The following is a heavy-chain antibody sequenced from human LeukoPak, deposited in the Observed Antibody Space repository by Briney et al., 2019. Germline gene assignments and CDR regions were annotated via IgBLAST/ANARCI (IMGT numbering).Heavy chain of an antibody. Sequence: PSETLSLTCXVSGGSLSTHHWSWIRQSPGRGLEWIGYISDSGSTNYNPSLKSRVTISVDTSKNQFSLMLSSVTAADTAVYYCARGYDSSAYYPFNYWGQGTLVTVSS. J-gene: IGHJ4*02. CDR1: GGSLSTHH. CDR2: ISDSGST. CDR3: ARGYDSSAYYPFNY. V-gene: IGHV4-59*11. D-gene: IGHD3-22*01.